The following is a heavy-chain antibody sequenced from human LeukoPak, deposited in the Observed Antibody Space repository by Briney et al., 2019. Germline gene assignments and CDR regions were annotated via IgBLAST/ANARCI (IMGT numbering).Heavy chain of an antibody. D-gene: IGHD6-19*01. CDR1: GYTFTSYG. J-gene: IGHJ5*02. V-gene: IGHV1-18*01. CDR2: ISAYNGNT. CDR3: ARSPRQSSSGWDNWFDP. Sequence: GASVKVSCKASGYTFTSYGISWVRQAPGRGLEYMGWISAYNGNTNYAQKLQGRVTMTTNTSTSTAYMELRSLTSDDTAVYYCARSPRQSSSGWDNWFDPWGQGTLVTVSS.